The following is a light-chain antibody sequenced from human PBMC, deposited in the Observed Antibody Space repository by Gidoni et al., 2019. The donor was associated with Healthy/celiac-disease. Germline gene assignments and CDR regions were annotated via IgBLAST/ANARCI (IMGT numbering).Light chain of an antibody. V-gene: IGKV3-20*01. CDR1: QSVSSSY. J-gene: IGKJ2*01. CDR2: GAS. CDR3: QQYGSSPKYT. Sequence: IVLTQSPGTLSLSPGERATLSCRASQSVSSSYLAWYQQKPGQAPRLLIYGASSRATGIPDRFSGSGSGTDFTLTISRLEPEDCAVYYCQQYGSSPKYTFGQGTKLEIK.